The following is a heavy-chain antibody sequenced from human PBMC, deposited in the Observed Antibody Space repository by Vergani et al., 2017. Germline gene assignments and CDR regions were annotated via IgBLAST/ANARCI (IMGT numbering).Heavy chain of an antibody. Sequence: EVQLVESGGVVVQPGGSLRLSCAASGFTFDDYTMHWVRQAPGKGLEWVSLISWDGGSTYYADPVKGRFTISNDNSKNSLYLQMNSLRTEDTALYYCAKDIDDSSGYGDYWGQGTLVTVSS. V-gene: IGHV3-43*01. J-gene: IGHJ4*02. CDR1: GFTFDDYT. CDR2: ISWDGGST. D-gene: IGHD3-22*01. CDR3: AKDIDDSSGYGDY.